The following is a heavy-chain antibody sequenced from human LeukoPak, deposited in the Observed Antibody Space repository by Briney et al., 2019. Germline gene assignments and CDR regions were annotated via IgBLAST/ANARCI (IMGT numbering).Heavy chain of an antibody. J-gene: IGHJ3*02. CDR3: AKADAPIGGAFGT. D-gene: IGHD3-16*01. V-gene: IGHV3-23*01. CDR1: RFIFRNYA. Sequence: GGSLRLSCAASRFIFRNYAMSWVRQAPGRGLEWLSIISGSGDSKYYADSVKGRFTISRDNPRSTLYLEMNILRAEDTAVYYCAKADAPIGGAFGTWGQGTMVIVSS. CDR2: ISGSGDSK.